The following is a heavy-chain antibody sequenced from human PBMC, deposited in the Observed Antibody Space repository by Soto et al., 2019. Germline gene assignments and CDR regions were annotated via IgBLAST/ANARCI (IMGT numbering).Heavy chain of an antibody. CDR3: AKERNYYDSSVVPYYYYYYGMDV. V-gene: IGHV3-30*18. D-gene: IGHD3-22*01. Sequence: PGGSLRLSCAASGFTFSSYGMHWVRQAPGKGLEWVAVISYDGSNKYYADSVKGRFTISRDNSKNTLYLQMNSLRAEDTAVYYCAKERNYYDSSVVPYYYYYYGMDVWGQGTTVTVSS. CDR1: GFTFSSYG. J-gene: IGHJ6*02. CDR2: ISYDGSNK.